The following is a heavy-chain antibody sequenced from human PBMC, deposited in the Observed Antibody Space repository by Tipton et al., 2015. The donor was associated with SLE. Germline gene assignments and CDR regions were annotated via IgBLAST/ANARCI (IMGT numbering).Heavy chain of an antibody. D-gene: IGHD1-26*01. CDR1: GGSFSGYY. J-gene: IGHJ4*02. CDR2: IYYSGST. CDR3: ARVGGGSDAPFDS. Sequence: TLSLTCAVYGGSFSGYYWSWIRQPPGKGLEWIGYIYYSGSTNYNPSLKSRVTILVDTSKNQFSLNLRSVAAADTAVYFCARVGGGSDAPFDSWGQGTLVTVSS. V-gene: IGHV4-34*11.